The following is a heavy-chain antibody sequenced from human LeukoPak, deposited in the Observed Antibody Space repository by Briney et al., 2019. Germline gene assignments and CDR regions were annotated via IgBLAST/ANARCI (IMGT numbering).Heavy chain of an antibody. V-gene: IGHV4-61*01. D-gene: IGHD6-6*01. Sequence: SETLSLTCTVSGGSISSGSYYWSWIRQPPGKGLEWIGYISYSGSTNFNPSLKSRVTISVDTSKNQFSLKLSSVTAADTAVYYCARVPIRVQLFMTHYYYYGMDVWGQGTTVTVSS. J-gene: IGHJ6*02. CDR2: ISYSGST. CDR3: ARVPIRVQLFMTHYYYYGMDV. CDR1: GGSISSGSYY.